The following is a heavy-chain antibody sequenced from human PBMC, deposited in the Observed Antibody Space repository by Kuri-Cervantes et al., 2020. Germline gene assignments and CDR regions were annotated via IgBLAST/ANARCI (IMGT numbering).Heavy chain of an antibody. Sequence: SVKVSCKASGGTFSSYAISWVRQAPGQGLEWMGGIIPIFGTANYAQKFQGRVTITADESTSTAYMELSSLRSGDTAVYYCARAGATILYFDLWGRGTLVTVSS. V-gene: IGHV1-69*13. CDR2: IIPIFGTA. CDR3: ARAGATILYFDL. CDR1: GGTFSSYA. D-gene: IGHD5-24*01. J-gene: IGHJ2*01.